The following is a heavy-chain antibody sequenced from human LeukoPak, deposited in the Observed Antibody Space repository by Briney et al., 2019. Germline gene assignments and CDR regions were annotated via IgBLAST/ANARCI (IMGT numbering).Heavy chain of an antibody. J-gene: IGHJ4*02. V-gene: IGHV1-69*13. Sequence: ASVKVSCKASGGTFSSYAISWVRQAPGQGLEWMGGIIPIFGIANYAQKFQGRVTITADESTSTAYMELSSLRSEDTAVYYCARDPLIVGATHFDYWGQGTLVTVSS. D-gene: IGHD1-26*01. CDR3: ARDPLIVGATHFDY. CDR1: GGTFSSYA. CDR2: IIPIFGIA.